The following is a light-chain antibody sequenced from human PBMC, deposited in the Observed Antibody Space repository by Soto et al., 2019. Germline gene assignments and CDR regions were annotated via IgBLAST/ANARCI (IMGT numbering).Light chain of an antibody. CDR3: QQYDGPPWT. Sequence: EIVLTQSPGTLSLSPGGRATLSCRTSQIISSIYLAWYQQKPGQAPSLLIYGASSRATGIPDRFSGVGSGTDFTLYLSRLEPEDSAVYFCQQYDGPPWTFGRGTRLEI. CDR2: GAS. CDR1: QIISSIY. J-gene: IGKJ1*01. V-gene: IGKV3-20*01.